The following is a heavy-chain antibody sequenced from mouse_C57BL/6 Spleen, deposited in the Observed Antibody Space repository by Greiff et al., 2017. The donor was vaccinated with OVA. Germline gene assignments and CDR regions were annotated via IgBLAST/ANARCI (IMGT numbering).Heavy chain of an antibody. D-gene: IGHD3-3*01. V-gene: IGHV5-9-1*02. CDR2: ISSGGDYI. CDR1: GFTFSSYA. J-gene: IGHJ4*01. Sequence: DVMLVESGEGLVKPGGSLKLSCAASGFTFSSYAMSWVRQTPEKRLEWVAYISSGGDYIYYADTVKGRFTISRDNARNTLYLQMSSLKSEDTAMYYCTRDEGTYYAMDYWGQGTSVTVSS. CDR3: TRDEGTYYAMDY.